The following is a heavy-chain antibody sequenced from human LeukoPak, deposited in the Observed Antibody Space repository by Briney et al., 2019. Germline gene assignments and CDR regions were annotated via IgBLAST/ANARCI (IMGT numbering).Heavy chain of an antibody. J-gene: IGHJ2*01. V-gene: IGHV4-31*03. CDR1: GGSISSGGYY. Sequence: TSETLSLTCTVSGGSISSGGYYWSWIRQHPGKGLEWIGYIYYSGSTYYNPSLKSRVTISVDTSKNQFSLKLSSVTAADTAVYYCARDRDYYDSSGYYHYWYFDVWGRGTLVTVSS. CDR3: ARDRDYYDSSGYYHYWYFDV. CDR2: IYYSGST. D-gene: IGHD3-22*01.